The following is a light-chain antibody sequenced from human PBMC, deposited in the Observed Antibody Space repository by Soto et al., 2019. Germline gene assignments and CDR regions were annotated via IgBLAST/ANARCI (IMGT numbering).Light chain of an antibody. Sequence: DIQMTQSPSSLSASVGDRITITCRASQGIGNDLGWYQQKPGNAPKRLIFAASSLQSGVPSRFSGSESGTEFTLTIRSLQPEDFATYYCQQYNSYPLTFGGGNKVEVK. CDR1: QGIGND. V-gene: IGKV1-17*01. CDR2: AAS. CDR3: QQYNSYPLT. J-gene: IGKJ4*01.